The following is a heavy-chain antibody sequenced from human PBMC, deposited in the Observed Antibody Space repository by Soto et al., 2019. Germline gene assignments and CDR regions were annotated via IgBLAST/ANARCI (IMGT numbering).Heavy chain of an antibody. Sequence: QVQLVQSGPEVKKAGASVKVSCTAPTDYIFLAYGFDWVRQAPGQGLEWMGWISPKFGRTNFARTLQDRFTMTTDVSTNSVSMELRDLRSDDTAVYYCARDDCNGGSCDGGHYLDLWGRGTPISVSS. V-gene: IGHV1-18*01. CDR3: ARDDCNGGSCDGGHYLDL. CDR2: ISPKFGRT. CDR1: DYIFLAYG. D-gene: IGHD2-15*01. J-gene: IGHJ2*01.